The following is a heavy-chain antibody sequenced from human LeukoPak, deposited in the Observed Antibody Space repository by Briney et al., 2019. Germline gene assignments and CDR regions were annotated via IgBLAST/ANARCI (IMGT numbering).Heavy chain of an antibody. CDR2: IFYSGNT. V-gene: IGHV4-39*01. CDR3: ARRPKQPGFWSGYVDY. CDR1: GGSIRSRGHN. J-gene: IGHJ4*02. Sequence: PSETLSLTCTVSGGSIRSRGHNWDWSRQPPGKGVECSVSIFYSGNTYYNPSLKSRVTISVDTSKNQFSLKLSSVTAADTAVYYCARRPKQPGFWSGYVDYWGQGTLVTVSS. D-gene: IGHD3-3*01.